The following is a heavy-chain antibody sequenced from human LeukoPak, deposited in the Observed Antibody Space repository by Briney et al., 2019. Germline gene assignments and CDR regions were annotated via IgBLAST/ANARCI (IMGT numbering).Heavy chain of an antibody. D-gene: IGHD5-24*01. CDR3: ARQRRDGYNAYYYMDV. V-gene: IGHV5-51*01. CDR2: IYPGDSDT. J-gene: IGHJ6*03. Sequence: GESLKISCKGSGHSFTSYWIGWVRQLPGKGLEWMGIIYPGDSDTRYSPSFQGQVTISADKSISTAYLQWSSLKASDTAMYYCARQRRDGYNAYYYMDVWGKGTTVTVSS. CDR1: GHSFTSYW.